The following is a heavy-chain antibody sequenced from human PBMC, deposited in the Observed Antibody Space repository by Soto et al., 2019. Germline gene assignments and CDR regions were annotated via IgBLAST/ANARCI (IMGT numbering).Heavy chain of an antibody. J-gene: IGHJ4*02. CDR1: GASTVSHYH. CDR2: IFTSGTT. CDR3: ALALGPTTGLDY. D-gene: IGHD1-26*01. V-gene: IGHV4-31*02. Sequence: QVQLQESGPGLVKPSQTLSLTCSVSGASTVSHYHWTWIRQPPGKGLEWMGNIFTSGTTFYNPSLPSGLPISMGTSGTHFSRELRSVTAADTAVYYCALALGPTTGLDYWGQGALVTVSS.